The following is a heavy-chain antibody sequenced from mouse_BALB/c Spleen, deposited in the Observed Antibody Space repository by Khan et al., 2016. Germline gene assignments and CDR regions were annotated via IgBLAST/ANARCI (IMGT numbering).Heavy chain of an antibody. Sequence: EVELVESGGGLVQPGGSRKLSCAAAGFTFSSFGMHWVRQAPEKGLEWVAYISSGSSTIYYAATVKGRFTISRDNPKNTLFLQMTSLRSEDTAKSYCGRPGEYNGPVYWGQGTTLTVSS. CDR2: ISSGSSTI. V-gene: IGHV5-17*02. CDR1: GFTFSSFG. J-gene: IGHJ2*01. CDR3: GRPGEYNGPVY. D-gene: IGHD1-1*01.